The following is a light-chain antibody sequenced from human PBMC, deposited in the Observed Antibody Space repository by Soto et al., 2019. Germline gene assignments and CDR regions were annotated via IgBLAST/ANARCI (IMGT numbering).Light chain of an antibody. J-gene: IGKJ1*01. CDR1: QSISSW. Sequence: DIRMTQSPSTLSASVGDRVTITCRASQSISSWLAWYQQKPGKAPKLLIYKASSLESGVPSRFSGSGSGTEFTLTISSLQPDDFATYYCQQYNSYRRTFGQGTKVDI. CDR2: KAS. CDR3: QQYNSYRRT. V-gene: IGKV1-5*03.